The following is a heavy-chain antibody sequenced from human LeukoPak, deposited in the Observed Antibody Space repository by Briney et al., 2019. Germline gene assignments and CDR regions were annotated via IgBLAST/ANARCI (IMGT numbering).Heavy chain of an antibody. CDR3: ARVEGSMVRGVYFDY. CDR2: IYHSGST. V-gene: IGHV4-30-2*01. CDR1: GGSISRSSYF. Sequence: PSETLSLTCTVSGGSISRSSYFWGWIRQPPGKGLEWIGYIYHSGSTYYNPSLKSRVTISVDRSKNQFSLKLSSVTAADTAVYYCARVEGSMVRGVYFDYWGQGTLVTVSS. J-gene: IGHJ4*02. D-gene: IGHD3-10*01.